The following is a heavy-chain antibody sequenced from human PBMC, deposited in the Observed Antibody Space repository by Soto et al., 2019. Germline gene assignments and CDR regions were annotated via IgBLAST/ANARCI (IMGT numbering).Heavy chain of an antibody. CDR3: TSSLKPRNYYYYGMDV. J-gene: IGHJ6*02. CDR2: IKSKTDGGTT. Sequence: PGGSLRLSCAASGFTFSNAWMNWVRQAPGKGLEWVGRIKSKTDGGTTDYAAPVKGRFTISRDDSKNTLYLQMNSLKTEDTAVYYCTSSLKPRNYYYYGMDVWGQGTTVTVSS. V-gene: IGHV3-15*07. CDR1: GFTFSNAW.